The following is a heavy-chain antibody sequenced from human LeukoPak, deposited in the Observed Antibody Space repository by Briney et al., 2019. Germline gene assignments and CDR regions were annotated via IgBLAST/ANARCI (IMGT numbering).Heavy chain of an antibody. CDR2: ISYDGSNT. D-gene: IGHD3-10*01. CDR3: AKPYYYGSRSYMDY. V-gene: IGHV3-30*18. Sequence: PGGSLRLSCAASGFTFSSIAIHWVRQAPGKGLEWVAVISYDGSNTYYADSVKGRFTISRDNSKNMLYLQMNSLRAEDTAVYYCAKPYYYGSRSYMDYWGQGTLVTVSS. CDR1: GFTFSSIA. J-gene: IGHJ4*02.